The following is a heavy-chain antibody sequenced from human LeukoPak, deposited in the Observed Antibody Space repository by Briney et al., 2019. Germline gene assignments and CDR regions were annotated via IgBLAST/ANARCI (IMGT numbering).Heavy chain of an antibody. D-gene: IGHD2-8*01. CDR2: ISSKGHST. CDR3: AKCHSIVLRGGGYYYYYGMDV. CDR1: GFTFSSFV. J-gene: IGHJ6*02. Sequence: PGGSLRLSCSASGFTFSSFVMHWVRQAPGKGLEYVSAISSKGHSTYYADSVKGRFTISRDNSKNTLYLQMNSLRAEDTAVYYCAKCHSIVLRGGGYYYYYGMDVWGQGTTVTVSS. V-gene: IGHV3-64*04.